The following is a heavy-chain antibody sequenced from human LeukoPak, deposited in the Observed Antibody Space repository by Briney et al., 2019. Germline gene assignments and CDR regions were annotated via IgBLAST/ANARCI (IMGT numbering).Heavy chain of an antibody. Sequence: SETLSLTCAVYGGSFSGYYWSWIRQPPGKGLEWIGYVYSSGSTNYNSSLRSRVTISVDTSKGQLSLKLTSMTAADTAVYYCARRDNGPVWAFDLWGRGILVTVSS. J-gene: IGHJ2*01. CDR2: VYSSGST. CDR1: GGSFSGYY. CDR3: ARRDNGPVWAFDL. V-gene: IGHV4-59*08. D-gene: IGHD2-8*01.